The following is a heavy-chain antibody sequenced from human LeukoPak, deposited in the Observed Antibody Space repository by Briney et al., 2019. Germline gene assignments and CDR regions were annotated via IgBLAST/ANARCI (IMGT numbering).Heavy chain of an antibody. CDR3: ARDGWFGELLQTGGFLDY. J-gene: IGHJ4*02. CDR1: GFTFSTYA. V-gene: IGHV3-23*01. D-gene: IGHD3-10*01. CDR2: ISGRGVST. Sequence: PGGSLRLSCAASGFTFSTYAMSWVRQAPGKGLEWVSAISGRGVSTSYADSVKGRFTISRDNSKNTLYLQMNSLRAEDTAVYYCARDGWFGELLQTGGFLDYWGQGTLVTVSS.